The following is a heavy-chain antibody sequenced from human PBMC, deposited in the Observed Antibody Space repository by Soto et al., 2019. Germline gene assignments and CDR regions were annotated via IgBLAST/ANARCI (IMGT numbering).Heavy chain of an antibody. CDR2: IKQDGSEK. J-gene: IGHJ4*02. CDR3: AIFRRQQLDY. Sequence: GGSLRLSCAASGFTFSSYWMSWVRQAPGKGLEWVSNIKQDGSEKYYMDSVKGRLTIARDNAKNSLYLQMNSLRAEDSSVYYCAIFRRQQLDYWGQGTLVTVSS. V-gene: IGHV3-7*01. D-gene: IGHD6-13*01. CDR1: GFTFSSYW.